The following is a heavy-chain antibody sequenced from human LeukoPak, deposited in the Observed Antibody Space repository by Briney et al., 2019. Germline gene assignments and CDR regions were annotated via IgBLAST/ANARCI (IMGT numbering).Heavy chain of an antibody. V-gene: IGHV3-30*02. Sequence: GGYLRLSCAASGFTFSTYGMHWVRQAPGKGLEWVAFIRNDGSNKYYADSVKGRFTISRDNSKNTLYLQMNSLRAEDTAVYYCAKEQRAVTGVYYFDYWGQGTLVTVSS. D-gene: IGHD2-21*02. J-gene: IGHJ4*02. CDR1: GFTFSTYG. CDR2: IRNDGSNK. CDR3: AKEQRAVTGVYYFDY.